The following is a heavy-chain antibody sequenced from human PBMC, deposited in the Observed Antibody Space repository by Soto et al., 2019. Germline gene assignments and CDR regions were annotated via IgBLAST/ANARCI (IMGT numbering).Heavy chain of an antibody. D-gene: IGHD6-6*01. V-gene: IGHV3-30*18. CDR1: GFTFSNYG. CDR2: ISYDGSNK. Sequence: GGSLRLSCAASGFTFSNYGMHWVRQAPGKGLEWVAVISYDGSNKNYADSVKGRFTISRDNSKNTLYLQMNSLRAEDTAVYYCAKEGGYSSSSTNFDYRAQRTLVTVSS. CDR3: AKEGGYSSSSTNFDY. J-gene: IGHJ4*02.